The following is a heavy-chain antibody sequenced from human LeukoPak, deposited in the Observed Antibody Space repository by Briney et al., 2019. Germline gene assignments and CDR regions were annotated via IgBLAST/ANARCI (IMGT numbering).Heavy chain of an antibody. Sequence: PGGSLRLSWAASGLTFSSYSMNWVRQAPGKGLEWVSYISSSGSTIYYADSVKGRFTISRDNAKNSLYLQMNSLRAEDTAVYYCARGGRGAARPEPDYWGQGTLVTVSS. J-gene: IGHJ4*02. CDR3: ARGGRGAARPEPDY. CDR1: GLTFSSYS. V-gene: IGHV3-48*04. D-gene: IGHD6-6*01. CDR2: ISSSGSTI.